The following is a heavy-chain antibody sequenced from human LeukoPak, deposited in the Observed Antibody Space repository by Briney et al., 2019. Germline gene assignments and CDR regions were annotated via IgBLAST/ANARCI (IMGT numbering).Heavy chain of an antibody. CDR1: GFTFSSYA. CDR3: AARRDYYGSGG. CDR2: ISYDGSNK. J-gene: IGHJ4*02. Sequence: VGSLRLSCAASGFTFSSYAMHWVRQAPGKGLEWVAVISYDGSNKYYADSVKGRFTISRDNSKNTLYLQMNSLRAEDTAVYYCAARRDYYGSGGWGQGTLVTVSS. D-gene: IGHD3-10*01. V-gene: IGHV3-30-3*01.